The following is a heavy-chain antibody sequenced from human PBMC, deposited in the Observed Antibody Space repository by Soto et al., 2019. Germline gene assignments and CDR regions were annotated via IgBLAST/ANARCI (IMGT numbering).Heavy chain of an antibody. D-gene: IGHD3-22*01. CDR2: ISAYNGNT. CDR1: GYTFTSYG. J-gene: IGHJ5*02. Sequence: ASVKVSCKASGYTFTSYGISWVRQAPGQGLEWMGWISAYNGNTNYAQKLQGRVTMTTDTSTSTAYMELRSLRSDDTAVYYCARDEGGVYYYDSSGTRPLFEPWGEGTPVTVSP. CDR3: ARDEGGVYYYDSSGTRPLFEP. V-gene: IGHV1-18*01.